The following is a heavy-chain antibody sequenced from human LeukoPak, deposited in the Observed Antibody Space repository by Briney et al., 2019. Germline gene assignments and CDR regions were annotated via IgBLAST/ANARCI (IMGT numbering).Heavy chain of an antibody. CDR1: GFTFSSYE. CDR2: ISSSGSTI. J-gene: IGHJ6*04. D-gene: IGHD3-10*02. Sequence: GGSLRLSCAASGFTFSSYEMHWVRQAPGKGLEWVSYISSSGSTIYYADSVKGRFTISRDNAKNSLYLQMNSLRAEDTAVYYCAELGITMIGGVWGKGTTVTFSS. CDR3: AELGITMIGGV. V-gene: IGHV3-48*03.